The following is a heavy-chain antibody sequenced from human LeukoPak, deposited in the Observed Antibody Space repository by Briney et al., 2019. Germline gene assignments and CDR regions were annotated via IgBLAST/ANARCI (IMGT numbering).Heavy chain of an antibody. CDR3: AGSNYYYYYMDV. D-gene: IGHD2-2*01. J-gene: IGHJ6*03. CDR2: ISSSGSTI. V-gene: IGHV3-11*04. Sequence: GGSLRLSCAASGFTFSDYYMSWIRQAPGKGLEWVSYISSSGSTIYYADSVKGRFTISRDNAKNSLYLQMNSLRAEDTAVYYCAGSNYYYYYMDVWGKGTTVTVSS. CDR1: GFTFSDYY.